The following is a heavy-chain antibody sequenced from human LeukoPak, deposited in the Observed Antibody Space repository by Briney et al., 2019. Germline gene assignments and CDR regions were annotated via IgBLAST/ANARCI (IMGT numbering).Heavy chain of an antibody. Sequence: LVASVKVSCKASGYTFTGYYMHWVRQAPGQGLEWMGWINPNSGGTNYAQKFQGRVTMTRDTSISTAYMELSRLRSDDTAVYYCARGRATMVRGVIALGYWGQGTLVTVSS. CDR3: ARGRATMVRGVIALGY. J-gene: IGHJ4*02. CDR1: GYTFTGYY. CDR2: INPNSGGT. D-gene: IGHD3-10*01. V-gene: IGHV1-2*03.